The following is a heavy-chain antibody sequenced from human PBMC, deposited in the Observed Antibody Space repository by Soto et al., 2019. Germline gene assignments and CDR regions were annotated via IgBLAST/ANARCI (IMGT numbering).Heavy chain of an antibody. J-gene: IGHJ5*02. CDR3: AKYVYITGWYLPFDP. V-gene: IGHV3-30*18. CDR1: GFRFSTYG. CDR2: ISNDGSDR. Sequence: QVQLVESGGGVVQPGRSLRLSCTASGFRFSTYGMHWVRQAPGKGLEWVAVISNDGSDRYYGDSVRGRFTISRDNSKNSLYLQMNSLRPVDTAVYYCAKYVYITGWYLPFDPWGQGTLVTVSS. D-gene: IGHD6-19*01.